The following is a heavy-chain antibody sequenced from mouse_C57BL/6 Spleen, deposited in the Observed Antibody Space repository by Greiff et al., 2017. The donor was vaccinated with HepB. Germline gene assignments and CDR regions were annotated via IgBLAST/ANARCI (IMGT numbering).Heavy chain of an antibody. Sequence: VKLMESGPGLVQPSQSLSITCTVSGFSLTSYGVHWVRQSPGKGLEWLGVIWSGGSTDYNAAFISRLSISKDNSKSQVFFKMNSLQADDTAIYYCASPYGNYEAWFAYWGQGTLVTVSA. CDR3: ASPYGNYEAWFAY. J-gene: IGHJ3*01. V-gene: IGHV2-2*01. CDR2: IWSGGST. CDR1: GFSLTSYG. D-gene: IGHD2-1*01.